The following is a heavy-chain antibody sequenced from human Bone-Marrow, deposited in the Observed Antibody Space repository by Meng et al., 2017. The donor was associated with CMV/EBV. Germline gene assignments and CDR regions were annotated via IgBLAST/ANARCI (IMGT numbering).Heavy chain of an antibody. CDR2: ITTSGGGA. CDR1: GFTFSNYD. CDR3: AKHIPFGDF. J-gene: IGHJ4*02. Sequence: LSLTCAVSGFTFSNYDMSWVRQAPGRGLEWVSSITTSGGGAYYADSVKGRFTISRNNSKNTLYLQMNSLRAEDTAVYYCAKHIPFGDFWGQGPRVTVSS. V-gene: IGHV3-23*01. D-gene: IGHD3-16*01.